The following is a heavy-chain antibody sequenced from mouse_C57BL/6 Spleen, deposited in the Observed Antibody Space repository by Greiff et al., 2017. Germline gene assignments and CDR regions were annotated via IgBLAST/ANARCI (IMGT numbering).Heavy chain of an antibody. V-gene: IGHV5-17*01. CDR2: ISSGSSTL. CDR1: GFTFSDYG. Sequence: EVKVVESGGGLVKPGGSLKLSCAASGFTFSDYGMHWVRQAPEKGLEWVAYISSGSSTLYYADTVKGRFTISRDNAKNTLFLQMTSLRSEDTAMYYCARDGAMDYWGQGTSVTVSS. J-gene: IGHJ4*01. D-gene: IGHD2-3*01. CDR3: ARDGAMDY.